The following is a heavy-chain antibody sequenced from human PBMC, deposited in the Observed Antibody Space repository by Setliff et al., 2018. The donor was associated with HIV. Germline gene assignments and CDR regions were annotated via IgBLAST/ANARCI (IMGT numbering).Heavy chain of an antibody. D-gene: IGHD6-13*01. CDR3: ARDHGYSSSPNYYYYMDV. CDR1: GGSFSGYS. CDR2: SNHSGGT. J-gene: IGHJ6*03. Sequence: SETLSLTCAVYGGSFSGYSWSGIRQPPGKGLEWIGESNHSGGTNYNPSLKSRVTISVDTSKNQFSLKLSSVTAADTAVYYCARDHGYSSSPNYYYYMDVWGKGTTVTVSS. V-gene: IGHV4-34*01.